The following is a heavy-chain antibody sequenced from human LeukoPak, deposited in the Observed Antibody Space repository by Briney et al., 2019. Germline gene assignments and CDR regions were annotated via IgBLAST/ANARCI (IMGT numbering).Heavy chain of an antibody. CDR1: GFTFSSYS. J-gene: IGHJ4*02. V-gene: IGHV3-21*01. CDR3: ARFGELLLSLVY. CDR2: ISSSSSYI. D-gene: IGHD1-26*01. Sequence: GGSLRLSCAASGFTFSSYSMNWVRQAPGKGLEWVSSISSSSSYIYYADSVKGRFTISRDNAKNSLYLQMNSLRAEDTAVYYCARFGELLLSLVYWGQGTLVTVSS.